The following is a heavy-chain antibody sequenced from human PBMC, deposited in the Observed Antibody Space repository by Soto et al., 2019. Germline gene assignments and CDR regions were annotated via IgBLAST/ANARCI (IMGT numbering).Heavy chain of an antibody. J-gene: IGHJ4*02. Sequence: PSETLSLTCAVYGGSFSGHYWSWIRQPPGKGLEWIGEINHSGSTNYNPSLRSRVTISVDTSKNRISLKLSSVTAADTAVYYGARGNDYGDYYFDDWGQGTLVTVAS. CDR2: INHSGST. CDR3: ARGNDYGDYYFDD. CDR1: GGSFSGHY. V-gene: IGHV4-34*01. D-gene: IGHD4-17*01.